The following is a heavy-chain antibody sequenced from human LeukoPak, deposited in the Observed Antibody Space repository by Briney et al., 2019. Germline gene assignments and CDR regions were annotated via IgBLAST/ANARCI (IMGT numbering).Heavy chain of an antibody. Sequence: SQTLSLTCAISGDSVSSSSAAWNWIGQSPSRGLEWLGRTYYRSKWYNDYAVSVKSRITVNPDTSRNQFSLHLNSVTPEDTAVYYCARSAGGTVDYWGQGTLVTVSS. V-gene: IGHV6-1*01. CDR3: ARSAGGTVDY. CDR1: GDSVSSSSAA. D-gene: IGHD6-13*01. J-gene: IGHJ4*02. CDR2: TYYRSKWYN.